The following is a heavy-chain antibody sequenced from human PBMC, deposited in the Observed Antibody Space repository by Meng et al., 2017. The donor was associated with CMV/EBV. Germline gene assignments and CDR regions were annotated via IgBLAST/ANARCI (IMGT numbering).Heavy chain of an antibody. CDR3: ARVSQLLDSRGFDP. CDR2: FYHSGST. V-gene: IGHV4-4*02. D-gene: IGHD2-2*01. J-gene: IGHJ5*02. Sequence: VSGGCMGRSDWWSWGRRPPGKGLEWMGEFYHSGSTNYNPSLKSRVTISVDKSKNQFSLKLSSVTAADAAVYYCARVSQLLDSRGFDPWGQGTLVTVSS. CDR1: GGCMGRSDW.